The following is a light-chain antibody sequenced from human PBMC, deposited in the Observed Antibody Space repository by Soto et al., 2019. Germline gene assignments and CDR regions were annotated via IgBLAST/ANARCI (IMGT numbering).Light chain of an antibody. Sequence: EVVMTQSPASLSASPGERVTLSWRASQNIRSRLAWYRQRPGQAPRLLIYDASTRANGIPPRFSGGGSGTELTATLSSLQSEDFAIYDGQQYDICPPYTFGQGTKVDIK. V-gene: IGKV3-15*01. CDR1: QNIRSR. J-gene: IGKJ2*01. CDR3: QQYDICPPYT. CDR2: DAS.